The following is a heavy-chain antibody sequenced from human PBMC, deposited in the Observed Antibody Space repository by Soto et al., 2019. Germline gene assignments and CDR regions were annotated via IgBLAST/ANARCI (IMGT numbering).Heavy chain of an antibody. V-gene: IGHV3-74*01. CDR1: GFTFSSYW. D-gene: IGHD3-3*01. CDR3: ARDMGRDVLRFLEWLSPARDYYGMDV. CDR2: INSDGSST. Sequence: GGSLRLSCAASGFTFSSYWMHWVRQAPGKGLVWVSRINSDGSSTSYADSVKGRFTISRDNAKNTLYLQMNSLRAEDTAVYYCARDMGRDVLRFLEWLSPARDYYGMDVWGQGTTVTVSS. J-gene: IGHJ6*02.